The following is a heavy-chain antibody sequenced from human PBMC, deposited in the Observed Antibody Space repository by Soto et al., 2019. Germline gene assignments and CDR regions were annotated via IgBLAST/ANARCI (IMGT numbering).Heavy chain of an antibody. D-gene: IGHD6-6*01. J-gene: IGHJ4*02. V-gene: IGHV3-23*01. Sequence: EVQLLESGGGLVQPGGSLRLCCEASGFTFSSYPMSWVRQAPGKGLEWISGITGGATNAYYADSVKGRITISRDNSKNTLYLQLNSLRAEDTAVYYCAKEAARPGPCDSWGQGTLVTVSS. CDR3: AKEAARPGPCDS. CDR2: ITGGATNA. CDR1: GFTFSSYP.